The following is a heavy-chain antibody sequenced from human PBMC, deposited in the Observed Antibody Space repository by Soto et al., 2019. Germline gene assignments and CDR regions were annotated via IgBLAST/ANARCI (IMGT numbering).Heavy chain of an antibody. J-gene: IGHJ4*02. CDR2: VSYDGSNQ. CDR1: GFIFSNYA. CDR3: ARDRVYYYDNSGYYNCDY. Sequence: QVQLVESGGGVVQPGRSLRVSCAAAGFIFSNYAMHWVRQAPGKGLEWVAVVSYDGSNQFYAESVKGRFTVSRDSSKTTLYLQMNNLREEDTAVYYCARDRVYYYDNSGYYNCDYWGQGNLVIVSS. D-gene: IGHD3-22*01. V-gene: IGHV3-30-3*01.